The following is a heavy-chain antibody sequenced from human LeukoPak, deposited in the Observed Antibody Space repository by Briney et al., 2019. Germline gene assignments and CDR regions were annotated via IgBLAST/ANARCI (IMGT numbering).Heavy chain of an antibody. V-gene: IGHV3-30*18. Sequence: PGGSLRLSCAASGFTFSIYGMHWVRQAPGKGLEWVAVISYDGSNKYYADSVKGRFTISRDNSKNTLYLQMNSLRAEDTAVYYCAKESGSYLDYWGQGTLVTVSS. J-gene: IGHJ4*02. CDR3: AKESGSYLDY. D-gene: IGHD1-26*01. CDR1: GFTFSIYG. CDR2: ISYDGSNK.